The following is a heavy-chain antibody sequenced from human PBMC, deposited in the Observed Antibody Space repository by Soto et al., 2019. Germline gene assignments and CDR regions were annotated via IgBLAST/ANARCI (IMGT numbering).Heavy chain of an antibody. J-gene: IGHJ4*02. D-gene: IGHD1-1*01. Sequence: TAETLSLTCTVSGGSLTNNYLSWIRQSPGKGLEWIGCSYYSGSTSYNPSLRSRVTISIDTSNTQFSLRLRSMTAADTAVYYCARRQNWNNLFGTWGQGTLVTVSS. CDR1: GGSLTNNY. CDR3: ARRQNWNNLFGT. V-gene: IGHV4-59*08. CDR2: SYYSGST.